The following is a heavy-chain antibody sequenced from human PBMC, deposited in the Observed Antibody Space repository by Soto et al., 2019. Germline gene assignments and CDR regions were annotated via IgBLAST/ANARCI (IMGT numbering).Heavy chain of an antibody. CDR2: INARGGTT. Sequence: QVQLVQSGTEVKKPGASVTVSCKASGDTFISYYIHWVRQAPGQGVEWMGIINARGGTTSYGQKFRGRVTMAGDTSTSTVYMELSRLRSEDTAVYYCARGKGVEGEWLQIGRSWFDPWGQGSLVTVSS. V-gene: IGHV1-46*01. CDR3: ARGKGVEGEWLQIGRSWFDP. D-gene: IGHD5-12*01. CDR1: GDTFISYY. J-gene: IGHJ5*02.